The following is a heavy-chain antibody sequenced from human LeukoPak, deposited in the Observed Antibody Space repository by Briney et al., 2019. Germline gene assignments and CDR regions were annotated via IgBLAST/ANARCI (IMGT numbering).Heavy chain of an antibody. V-gene: IGHV1-18*01. CDR1: GYTFISSG. J-gene: IGHJ4*02. CDR2: ISAYNGNT. Sequence: ASVKVSCKASGYTFISSGISWVRRAPGQGLQWMGWISAYNGNTNYAQKFEGRVTLTTDTSTSTAYMELRSLRSDDTAVYYCAGAYTAMAQFDYWGQGTLVTVSS. D-gene: IGHD5-18*01. CDR3: AGAYTAMAQFDY.